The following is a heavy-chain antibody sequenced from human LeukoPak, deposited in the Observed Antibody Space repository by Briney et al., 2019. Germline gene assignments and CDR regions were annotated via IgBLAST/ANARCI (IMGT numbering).Heavy chain of an antibody. Sequence: GGSLRVSCAASGFTFNIYGMSWVRHAPAKGLEWVSGISVSVGSTYYVDSVKRRFPISRDNSKNTLYLQMNSLRAEDTAVYYCARGSKTAGTIYSFDYWGQGTLVTVPS. D-gene: IGHD6-13*01. CDR2: ISVSVGST. CDR3: ARGSKTAGTIYSFDY. J-gene: IGHJ4*02. V-gene: IGHV3-23*01. CDR1: GFTFNIYG.